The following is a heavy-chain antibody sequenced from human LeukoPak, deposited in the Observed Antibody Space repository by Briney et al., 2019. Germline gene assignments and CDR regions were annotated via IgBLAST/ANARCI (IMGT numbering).Heavy chain of an antibody. J-gene: IGHJ6*02. Sequence: ASVKVSCKASGYTFTSYYMHWVRQAPGQGLEWMGIINPSGGSTSYAQKFQGRVTMTRDTSTSTVYMELSSLRSEDTAVYYCARLSSWYSKTYYYYGMDVWGQGTTVTVSS. CDR3: ARLSSWYSKTYYYYGMDV. CDR1: GYTFTSYY. CDR2: INPSGGST. V-gene: IGHV1-46*01. D-gene: IGHD6-13*01.